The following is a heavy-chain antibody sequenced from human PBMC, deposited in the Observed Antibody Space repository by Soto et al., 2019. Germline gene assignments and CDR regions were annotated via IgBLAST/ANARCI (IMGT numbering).Heavy chain of an antibody. CDR3: VRFFDYYGREV. Sequence: QVQLVESGGGVVQPGGSLRLSCAGSGFTFSNSGMHWVRQAPGKGLEWVAVLAYDGSEKYYADSVKGRFTITRDNSKNKLYRQMNSLRVEDMAVYYCVRFFDYYGREVCGQGTTVTVSS. V-gene: IGHV3-30*03. D-gene: IGHD3-3*01. CDR2: LAYDGSEK. CDR1: GFTFSNSG. J-gene: IGHJ6*02.